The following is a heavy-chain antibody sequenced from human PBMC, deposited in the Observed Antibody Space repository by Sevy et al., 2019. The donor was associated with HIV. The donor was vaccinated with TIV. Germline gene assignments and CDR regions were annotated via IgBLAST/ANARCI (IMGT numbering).Heavy chain of an antibody. Sequence: GGSLRLSCAASGFTFSSYGMHWVRQAPGKGLEWVAFIRYDGSNKYYADSVKGRFTISRDNSKNTLYLQMNSLRAEDTAVYYCAKPRIAAAGYYFDYWGQGTLVTVSS. V-gene: IGHV3-30*02. CDR2: IRYDGSNK. J-gene: IGHJ4*02. D-gene: IGHD6-13*01. CDR3: AKPRIAAAGYYFDY. CDR1: GFTFSSYG.